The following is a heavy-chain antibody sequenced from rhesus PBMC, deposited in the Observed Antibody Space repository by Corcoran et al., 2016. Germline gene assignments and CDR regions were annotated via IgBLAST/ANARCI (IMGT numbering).Heavy chain of an antibody. V-gene: IGHV1-180*01. CDR3: TRDKSGGFDY. Sequence: QVQLVQSGGEIKQPGASVKLSCQASGYYFATHSIHWGRQAPGQGLEWIRQISPYNGNTHYAQTCQGRVTITTDTSTSTAYMALSSLRSEDTAVYYCTRDKSGGFDYWGQGVLVTVSS. CDR2: ISPYNGNT. CDR1: GYYFATHS. J-gene: IGHJ4*01.